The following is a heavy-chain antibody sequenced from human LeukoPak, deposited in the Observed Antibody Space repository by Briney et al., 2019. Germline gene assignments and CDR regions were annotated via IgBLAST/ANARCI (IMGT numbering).Heavy chain of an antibody. CDR1: GGSISSYY. J-gene: IGHJ2*01. CDR2: IYYSGST. Sequence: SETLSLTCTVSGGSISSYYWSWIRQPPGKGLEWIGYIYYSGSTNYNPSLKSRVTISVDTSKNQFSLKLSSVTAADTAVYYCARRYSGSWPYWYFDLWGRGTLVTVSS. D-gene: IGHD6-13*01. V-gene: IGHV4-59*08. CDR3: ARRYSGSWPYWYFDL.